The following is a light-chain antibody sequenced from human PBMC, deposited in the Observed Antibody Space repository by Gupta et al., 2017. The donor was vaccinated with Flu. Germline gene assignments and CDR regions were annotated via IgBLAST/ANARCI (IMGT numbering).Light chain of an antibody. J-gene: IGKJ3*01. V-gene: IGKV1-9*01. CDR2: AAS. CDR3: QQLNSWVFT. Sequence: DIQLTQSPSLLSASVGDRVINTCRASQDISSYLAWYQQKPGKAPKLLIYAASTLQSGVPSRFSGSGSGTEFTLTISSLQPEDFATYYCQQLNSWVFTFGPGTKVDIK. CDR1: QDISSY.